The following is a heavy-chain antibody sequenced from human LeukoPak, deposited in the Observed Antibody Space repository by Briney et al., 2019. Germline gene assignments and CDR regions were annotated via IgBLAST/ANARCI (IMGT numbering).Heavy chain of an antibody. V-gene: IGHV3-64D*06. Sequence: PGGSLRLSCSAAGFTFRSHAMHWVRQAQGKGLEYVSTINDDGGLTYYADSVKGRFTISRDNSKNTVYLQMNNLRPDDSAVYHCLKGGWATIGPPKDWGQGTQVSVSS. CDR3: LKGGWATIGPPKD. CDR2: INDDGGLT. CDR1: GFTFRSHA. D-gene: IGHD5-24*01. J-gene: IGHJ4*02.